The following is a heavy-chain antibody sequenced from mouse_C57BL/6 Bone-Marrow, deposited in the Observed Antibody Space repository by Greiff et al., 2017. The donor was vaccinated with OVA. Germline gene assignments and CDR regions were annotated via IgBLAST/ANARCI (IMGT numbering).Heavy chain of an antibody. V-gene: IGHV2-2*01. D-gene: IGHD2-1*01. Sequence: VQLQQSGPGLVQPSQSLSITCTVSGFSLTSYGVHWVRQSPGKGLEWLGVIWSGGSTDYNAAFISRLSISKDNSKSQVFFKMNSLQADDTDIYYCARGYGRFAYWGQGTLVTVSA. CDR1: GFSLTSYG. J-gene: IGHJ3*01. CDR3: ARGYGRFAY. CDR2: IWSGGST.